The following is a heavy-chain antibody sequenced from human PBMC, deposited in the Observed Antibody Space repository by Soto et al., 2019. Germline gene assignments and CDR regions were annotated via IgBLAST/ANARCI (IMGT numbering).Heavy chain of an antibody. Sequence: GASVKVSCKASGYPFTAYYMHWVRQAPGQGLEWMGWINPNSGGTKSMQNFQGRLSLTRDTAVSTIYMELSRLRSDDTALYYCARDIAAAGVNDYFYFSGVDLWGQGTTVTVSS. CDR1: GYPFTAYY. J-gene: IGHJ6*02. V-gene: IGHV1-2*02. D-gene: IGHD6-13*01. CDR3: ARDIAAAGVNDYFYFSGVDL. CDR2: INPNSGGT.